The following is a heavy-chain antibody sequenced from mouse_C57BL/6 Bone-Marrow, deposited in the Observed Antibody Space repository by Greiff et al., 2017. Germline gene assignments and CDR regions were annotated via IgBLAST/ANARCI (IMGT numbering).Heavy chain of an antibody. J-gene: IGHJ4*01. CDR2: IDPSDSYT. CDR3: AREGLLCLDYAMAY. Sequence: QVQLQQPGAELVKPGASVKLSCKASGYTFTSYWMQWVKQRPGQGLEWIGEIDPSDSYTNYNQKFKGKATLTVDKSSSTASMQLSSLTSEDSAVYYCAREGLLCLDYAMAYWGRGSSVTVSS. V-gene: IGHV1-50*01. CDR1: GYTFTSYW. D-gene: IGHD1-1*02.